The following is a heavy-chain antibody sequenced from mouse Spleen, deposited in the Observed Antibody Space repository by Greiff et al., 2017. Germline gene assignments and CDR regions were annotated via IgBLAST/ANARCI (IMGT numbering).Heavy chain of an antibody. CDR2: FYPGSGSI. CDR1: GYTFTEYT. J-gene: IGHJ2*01. D-gene: IGHD2-12*01. V-gene: IGHV1-62-2*01. Sequence: QVQLQQPGAELVKPGASVKLSCKASGYTFTEYTIHWVKQRSGQGLEWIGWFYPGSGSIKYNEKFKDKATLTADKSSSTVYMELSRLTSEDSAVYFCARHEDAYYSYYSYDDEGFDYWGQGTTLTVSS. CDR3: ARHEDAYYSYYSYDDEGFDY.